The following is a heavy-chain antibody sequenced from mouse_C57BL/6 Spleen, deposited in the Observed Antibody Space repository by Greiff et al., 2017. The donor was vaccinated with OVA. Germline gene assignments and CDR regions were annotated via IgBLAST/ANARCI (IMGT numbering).Heavy chain of an antibody. J-gene: IGHJ4*01. D-gene: IGHD1-1*02. CDR3: ARHEGGLPYAMDY. CDR1: GFSLTSYG. Sequence: QVQLQQSGPGLVAPSQSLSITCTVSGFSLTSYGVHWVRQPPGKGLEWLVVIWSDGSTTYNSALKSRLSISKDNSKSQVFLKMNSLQTDDTAMYYCARHEGGLPYAMDYWGQGTSVTVSS. V-gene: IGHV2-6-1*01. CDR2: IWSDGST.